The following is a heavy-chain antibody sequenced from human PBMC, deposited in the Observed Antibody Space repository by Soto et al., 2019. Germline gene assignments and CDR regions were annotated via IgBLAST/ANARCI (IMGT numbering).Heavy chain of an antibody. CDR3: ARAADIVVVVALNWFDP. CDR1: GFPFSSYW. V-gene: IGHV3-7*01. CDR2: IKQDGSEQ. D-gene: IGHD2-15*01. Sequence: EVQLVESGGGLVQPGGSLRLSCAASGFPFSSYWMSWVRQAPGKGLEWVANIKQDGSEQYYVESVKGRFTISRDKAKKSLYMQMNSLRAEDTAVYYCARAADIVVVVALNWFDPWGQGTLVTVSS. J-gene: IGHJ5*02.